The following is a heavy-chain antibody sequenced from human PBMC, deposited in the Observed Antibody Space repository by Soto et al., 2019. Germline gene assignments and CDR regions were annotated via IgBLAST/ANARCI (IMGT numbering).Heavy chain of an antibody. CDR2: ISSSGSTI. J-gene: IGHJ6*03. CDR1: GFTFSDYY. V-gene: IGHV3-11*01. CDR3: ARSCGEAPALNIPGESDYYYYMDV. Sequence: GGSLRLSCAASGFTFSDYYMSWIRQAPGKGLEWVSYISSSGSTIYYADSVKGRFTISRDNAKNSLYLQMNSLRAEDTAVYYCARSCGEAPALNIPGESDYYYYMDVWGKGTTVTVSS. D-gene: IGHD7-27*01.